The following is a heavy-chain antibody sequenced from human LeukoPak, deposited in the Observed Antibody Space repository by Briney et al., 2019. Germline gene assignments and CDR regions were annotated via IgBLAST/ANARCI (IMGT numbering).Heavy chain of an antibody. D-gene: IGHD3-3*01. V-gene: IGHV1-69*01. Sequence: ASVKVSCKASGGTFSSYAISWVRQAPGQGLEWMGGIIPIFGTANYAQKFQGRVTITADESTSTAYMELSSLRSEDTAVYYCATDRAYTIFEGWGQGTLVTVSS. CDR2: IIPIFGTA. CDR1: GGTFSSYA. J-gene: IGHJ4*02. CDR3: ATDRAYTIFEG.